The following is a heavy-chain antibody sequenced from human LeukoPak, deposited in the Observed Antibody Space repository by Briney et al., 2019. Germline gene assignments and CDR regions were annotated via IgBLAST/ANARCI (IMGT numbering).Heavy chain of an antibody. CDR1: GYTFTSYG. CDR2: IIAYNGNT. V-gene: IGHV1-18*01. Sequence: ASVKVSCKASGYTFTSYGISWVRQAPGQGLEWIGWIIAYNGNTNYAQKLKGRVTMTTDTSTSTAYMELRSLRSDDTAVYYCKRNAAYEILTGYSLYYYYGMDVWGQGTTVTVSS. J-gene: IGHJ6*02. CDR3: KRNAAYEILTGYSLYYYYGMDV. D-gene: IGHD3-9*01.